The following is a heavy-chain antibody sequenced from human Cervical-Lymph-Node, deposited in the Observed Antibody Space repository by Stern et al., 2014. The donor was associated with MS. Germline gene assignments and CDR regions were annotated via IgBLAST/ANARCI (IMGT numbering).Heavy chain of an antibody. V-gene: IGHV1-24*01. J-gene: IGHJ4*02. D-gene: IGHD3-10*01. Sequence: QVQLGQSGAEVKKPGASVKVSCKVSGSTLTDFFMHWVRQPPGKGLEWMGGFDPEDGETIYAQKFQGRVTMTEDTSTDIAYMELSSLRSDDTAVYYCATDYNYWGQGTLVTVSS. CDR3: ATDYNY. CDR2: FDPEDGET. CDR1: GSTLTDFF.